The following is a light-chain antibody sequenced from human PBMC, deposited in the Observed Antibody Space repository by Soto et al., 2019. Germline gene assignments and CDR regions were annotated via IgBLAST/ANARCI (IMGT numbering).Light chain of an antibody. CDR3: QQYYGIQFT. J-gene: IGKJ3*01. CDR1: QSILYTSNNNNY. CDR2: WAS. Sequence: DIVMTQSPDSLAVSLGERATINRKSSQSILYTSNNNNYLAWYQQKPGQPPKVLIYWASTRESGVPGRFSGSGSGTDFTLTISSLQDEDVEVYYCQQYYGIQFTLGPGTKVDIK. V-gene: IGKV4-1*01.